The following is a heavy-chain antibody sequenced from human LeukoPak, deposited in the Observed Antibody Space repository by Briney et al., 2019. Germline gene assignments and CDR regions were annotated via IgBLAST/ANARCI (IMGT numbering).Heavy chain of an antibody. CDR3: ARRSSGPLYYYYYYMDV. CDR1: GFTFSSYS. Sequence: GGSLRLSCAASGFTFSSYSMSWVRQAPGKGLEWVSSISSSSSYIHYADSVKGRFTISRDNAKNTLYLQMNSLRAEDTAVYYCARRSSGPLYYYYYYMDVWGKGTTVTVSS. J-gene: IGHJ6*03. D-gene: IGHD3-22*01. CDR2: ISSSSSYI. V-gene: IGHV3-21*01.